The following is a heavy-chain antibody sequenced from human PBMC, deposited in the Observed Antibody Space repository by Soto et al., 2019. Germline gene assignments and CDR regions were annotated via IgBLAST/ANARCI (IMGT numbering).Heavy chain of an antibody. CDR1: GGSISPYY. V-gene: IGHV4-59*01. J-gene: IGHJ6*02. Sequence: PSETLSLTCTVSGGSISPYYWSWIRQSPGKGLEWLGYIYYRGSTDYNPSLKSRVTISVDTSKNQFSLNLSPVTAADTAVYYCARDLRFQGHDYADYLGYGLDVWGQGTAVTVSS. CDR3: ARDLRFQGHDYADYLGYGLDV. D-gene: IGHD4-17*01. CDR2: IYYRGST.